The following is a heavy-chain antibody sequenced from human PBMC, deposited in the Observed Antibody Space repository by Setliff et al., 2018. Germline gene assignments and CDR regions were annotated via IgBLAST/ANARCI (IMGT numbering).Heavy chain of an antibody. CDR1: GYTFTSYD. V-gene: IGHV1-8*01. CDR3: ARDRDIVVALDSIGASSLGDY. D-gene: IGHD2-15*01. Sequence: ASVKVSCKASGYTFTSYDINWVRQATGQGLEWMGWMNPNSGNTGYAQKFQGRVTMTRNTSISTAYMELSSLRSEDTAVYYCARDRDIVVALDSIGASSLGDYWGQGTLVTVSS. J-gene: IGHJ4*02. CDR2: MNPNSGNT.